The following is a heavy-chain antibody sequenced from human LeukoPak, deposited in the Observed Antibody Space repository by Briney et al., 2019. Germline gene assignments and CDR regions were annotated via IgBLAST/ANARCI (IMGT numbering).Heavy chain of an antibody. J-gene: IGHJ4*02. CDR3: ARVYSVGYFDN. CDR1: GYTFTGYY. V-gene: IGHV1-2*02. D-gene: IGHD5/OR15-5a*01. CDR2: INSNNGGT. Sequence: ASVKVSCKASGYTFTGYYLHWVRQAPGQGLEWMGWINSNNGGTDYSLNFVGRVTMTRDTSINTAYLELSGLRSDDTAVYYCARVYSVGYFDNWGQETLVTVSS.